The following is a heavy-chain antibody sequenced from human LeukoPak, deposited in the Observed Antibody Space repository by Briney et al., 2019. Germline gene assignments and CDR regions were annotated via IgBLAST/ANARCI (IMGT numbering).Heavy chain of an antibody. CDR3: AVSLTTGGYYGMDV. CDR2: FDPEDGET. CDR1: GYTLTELS. J-gene: IGHJ6*02. D-gene: IGHD1-1*01. Sequence: WASEKVSCKVSGYTLTELSLHWVRQAPGKGLEWMGRFDPEDGETIYARKFQGRVTMTEDTSTDTAYMELSSLRSEDTAVYFCAVSLTTGGYYGMDVWGQGTTVTVSS. V-gene: IGHV1-24*01.